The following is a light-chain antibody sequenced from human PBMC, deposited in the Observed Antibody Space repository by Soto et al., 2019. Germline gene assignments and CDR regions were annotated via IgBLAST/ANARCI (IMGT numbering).Light chain of an antibody. Sequence: QSALTQPPSASGSPGQSVTISCTGTSSDVGGYKYVSWYQQHPGKAPKLMIYEVSKRPSGVPDRFSGSKSGNTASLTVSGLQAADEADYYCSSYAGSNTHVVFGGGTKVTVL. CDR3: SSYAGSNTHVV. CDR1: SSDVGGYKY. CDR2: EVS. V-gene: IGLV2-8*01. J-gene: IGLJ2*01.